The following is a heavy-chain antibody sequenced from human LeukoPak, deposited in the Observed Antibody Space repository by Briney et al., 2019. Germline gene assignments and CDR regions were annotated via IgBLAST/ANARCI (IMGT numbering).Heavy chain of an antibody. CDR2: IYTSGST. V-gene: IGHV4-61*02. CDR1: GGSISSGSYY. Sequence: SETLSLTCTVSGGSISSGSYYWSWIRQPAGKGLEWIGRIYTSGSTNYNPSLKSRVTISVDTSKNQFSLKLSSVTAADTAVYYCARVTTGGYYNCWGQGTLVTISS. CDR3: ARVTTGGYYNC. J-gene: IGHJ4*02. D-gene: IGHD3-22*01.